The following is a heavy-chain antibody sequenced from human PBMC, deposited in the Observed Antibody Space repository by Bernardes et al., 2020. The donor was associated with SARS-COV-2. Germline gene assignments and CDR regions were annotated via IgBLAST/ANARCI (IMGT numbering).Heavy chain of an antibody. CDR1: GFTFDDYT. CDR2: ITWDGGYT. V-gene: IGHV3-43*01. CDR3: VKDIEVVVTAGSGFDY. Sequence: GGSLRLSCAASGFTFDDYTMHWVRQAPGKGLEWVSLITWDGGYTYYADSVKGRFTISRDNSKNSLYLQMDSLRTEDTAFYYCVKDIEVVVTAGSGFDYWGQGTLVTVSS. D-gene: IGHD2-21*02. J-gene: IGHJ4*02.